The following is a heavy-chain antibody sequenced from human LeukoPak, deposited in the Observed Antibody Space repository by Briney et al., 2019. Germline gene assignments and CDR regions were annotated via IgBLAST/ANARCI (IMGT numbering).Heavy chain of an antibody. Sequence: GESLKISCKGSGYSFTSYWIGWVRQMPGKGLEWMGIFYPGDSDTRYSPSFQSQVTISADRSISTAYLQWSSLKASDTAMYYCARLIVVPAAIAYYFDYWGQGTLVTVSS. D-gene: IGHD2-2*02. CDR1: GYSFTSYW. J-gene: IGHJ4*02. CDR3: ARLIVVPAAIAYYFDY. CDR2: FYPGDSDT. V-gene: IGHV5-51*01.